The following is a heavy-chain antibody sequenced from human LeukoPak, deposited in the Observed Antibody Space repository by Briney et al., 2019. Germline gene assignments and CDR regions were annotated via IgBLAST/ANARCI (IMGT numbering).Heavy chain of an antibody. V-gene: IGHV4-59*01. J-gene: IGHJ5*02. CDR1: GGSISSYY. CDR2: IYYSGST. D-gene: IGHD3-10*01. CDR3: ARYYYGSGSYPCWFDP. Sequence: PSETLSLTCTVSGGSISSYYWSWIRQPPGKGLEWIGYIYYSGSTNYNPSLKSRVTISADTSKNQFSLKLSSVTAADTAVYYCARYYYGSGSYPCWFDPWGQGTLVTVSS.